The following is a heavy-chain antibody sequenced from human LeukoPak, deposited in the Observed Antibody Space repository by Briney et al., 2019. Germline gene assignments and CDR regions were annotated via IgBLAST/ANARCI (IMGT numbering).Heavy chain of an antibody. J-gene: IGHJ4*02. CDR1: GFTVSSNY. V-gene: IGHV3-66*01. Sequence: GGSLRLSCAASGFTVSSNYMSWVRQAPGRGLEWVSVIYSGGSTYYADSVKGRFTISRDNSKNTLYLQMNSLRVEDTAVYYCAGYSSSWSSFDYWGQGTLVTVSS. CDR3: AGYSSSWSSFDY. CDR2: IYSGGST. D-gene: IGHD6-13*01.